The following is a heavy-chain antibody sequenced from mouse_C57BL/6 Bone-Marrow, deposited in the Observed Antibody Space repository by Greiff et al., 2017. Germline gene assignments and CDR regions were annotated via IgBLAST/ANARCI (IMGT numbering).Heavy chain of an antibody. CDR2: IDPSDSST. V-gene: IGHV1-50*01. J-gene: IGHJ4*01. Sequence: VQLQQPGAELVKPGASVKLSCKASGYTFTSYWMQWVKQRPGQGLEWIGEIDPSDSSTNYNPKFKGKATLTVDTSSSTAYMQLSSLTSEDSAVYYFASDGYYYAMDYWGQGTSVTVSS. CDR3: ASDGYYYAMDY. CDR1: GYTFTSYW. D-gene: IGHD2-3*01.